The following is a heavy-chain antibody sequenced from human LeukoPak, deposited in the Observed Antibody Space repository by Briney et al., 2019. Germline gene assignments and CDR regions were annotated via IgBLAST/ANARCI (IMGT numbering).Heavy chain of an antibody. D-gene: IGHD1-14*01. CDR3: ARDPLNRRWGSYYFDY. Sequence: GGSLRLSCAASGFTFSDYAIHWVRQAPGKGLEWVAVISYDGNNKEYGDSVKGRFTISRDNSKSTVYLQVNSLRGEDTAVFYCARDPLNRRWGSYYFDYWGQGTLVTVSS. J-gene: IGHJ4*02. CDR2: ISYDGNNK. CDR1: GFTFSDYA. V-gene: IGHV3-30-3*01.